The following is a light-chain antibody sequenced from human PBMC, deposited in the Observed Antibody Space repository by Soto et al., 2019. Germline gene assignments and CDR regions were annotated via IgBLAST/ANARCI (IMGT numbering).Light chain of an antibody. V-gene: IGKV3-15*01. CDR2: GAS. Sequence: EIVMTQSPATLSVSPGERATLSCRASQSVSSNLAWYQQKPGQAPRLLIYGASTRATGIPARCSGSGSGTEFTLTNSSLQSEDLAVYYSQQYNNWPPWTFGQGTKVVLK. CDR3: QQYNNWPPWT. CDR1: QSVSSN. J-gene: IGKJ1*01.